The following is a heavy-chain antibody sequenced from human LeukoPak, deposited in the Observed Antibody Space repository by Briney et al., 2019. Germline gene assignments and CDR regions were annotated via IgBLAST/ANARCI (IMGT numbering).Heavy chain of an antibody. D-gene: IGHD3-16*02. J-gene: IGHJ4*02. Sequence: GGSLRLSCAASGFTFSSYAMSWVRQAPGKGLEWVSVISASGGTTFYADSVKGRFTISRDKSKNTLYLRMNSLRVEDTAIYYCTKDYGYHYGHSDNWGQGTLVRVSS. CDR2: ISASGGTT. CDR1: GFTFSSYA. V-gene: IGHV3-23*01. CDR3: TKDYGYHYGHSDN.